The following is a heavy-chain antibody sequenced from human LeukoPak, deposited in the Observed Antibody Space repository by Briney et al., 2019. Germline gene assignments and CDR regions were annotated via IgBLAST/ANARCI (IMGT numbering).Heavy chain of an antibody. CDR2: IWYDGSKI. D-gene: IGHD6-6*01. Sequence: GGSLRLSCAASGFTFSDYGIHWVRQAPGQGLEWVALIWYDGSKIYYADSVKGRFTISRDNTKNTLYLQLNSLRADDTAVYSCARAHSSSSTFDLWGQGTLVTVSS. CDR1: GFTFSDYG. V-gene: IGHV3-33*01. J-gene: IGHJ4*02. CDR3: ARAHSSSSTFDL.